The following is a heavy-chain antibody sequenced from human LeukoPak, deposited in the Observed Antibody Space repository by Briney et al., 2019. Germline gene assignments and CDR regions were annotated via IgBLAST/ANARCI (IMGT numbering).Heavy chain of an antibody. J-gene: IGHJ3*02. CDR1: GYTFTNYD. Sequence: ASVKVSCKASGYTFTNYDINWVRQATGQGLEWMGWVNPKSGNTGYAQKFQGRVTMTRDTSITTAYMELSSLRSDDTAVYYCARYQLLLDAFDIWGQGTMVTVSS. CDR2: VNPKSGNT. V-gene: IGHV1-8*01. CDR3: ARYQLLLDAFDI. D-gene: IGHD2-2*01.